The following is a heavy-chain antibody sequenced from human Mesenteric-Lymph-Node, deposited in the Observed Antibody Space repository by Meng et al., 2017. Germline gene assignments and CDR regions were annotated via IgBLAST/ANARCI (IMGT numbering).Heavy chain of an antibody. Sequence: SETLSLTCTVSNGSLNNNYWTWIRQTPGKGLEWIGYISYNGMTDYSSSFKSRVTISLDTSKNQLSLNLRSVTAADTAVYYCARSSGWVPALFDYWGQGTLVTVSS. CDR1: NGSLNNNY. CDR2: ISYNGMT. CDR3: ARSSGWVPALFDY. J-gene: IGHJ4*02. V-gene: IGHV4-59*01. D-gene: IGHD6-19*01.